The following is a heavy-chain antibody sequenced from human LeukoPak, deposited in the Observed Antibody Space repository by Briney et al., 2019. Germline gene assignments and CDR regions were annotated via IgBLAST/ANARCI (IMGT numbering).Heavy chain of an antibody. CDR1: GGSISSGGYY. CDR2: IYYSGST. V-gene: IGHV4-31*03. J-gene: IGHJ4*02. CDR3: ARAWYYDILTGLSDY. D-gene: IGHD3-9*01. Sequence: SQTLSLTCTVSGGSISSGGYYWSWIRQHPGKGLEWIGYIYYSGSTYYNPSLKSRVTISVDTSKNQFSLKLSSVTAADTAVYYCARAWYYDILTGLSDYWGQGTLVTVSS.